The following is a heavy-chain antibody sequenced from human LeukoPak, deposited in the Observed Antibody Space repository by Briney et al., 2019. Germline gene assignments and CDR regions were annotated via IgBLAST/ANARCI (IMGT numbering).Heavy chain of an antibody. D-gene: IGHD3-10*01. CDR2: ISWNSGSI. J-gene: IGHJ4*02. CDR1: GFTFDDYA. V-gene: IGHV3-9*01. Sequence: GGSLRLSCAASGFTFDDYAMYWVRQAPGKGLEWVSGISWNSGSIGYADSVKGRFTISRDNAKNSLYLQLNSLRAEDTALYYCAKDIFTMVRGVVDYWGQGTLVTVSS. CDR3: AKDIFTMVRGVVDY.